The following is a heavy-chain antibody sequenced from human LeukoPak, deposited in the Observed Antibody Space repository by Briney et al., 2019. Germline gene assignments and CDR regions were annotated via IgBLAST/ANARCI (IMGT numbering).Heavy chain of an antibody. Sequence: SETLSLTCTVSGGSINSYYWSWIRQPPRKGLEWIGYIYYSGSPNYNPSLKSRVTISVDTSEKQFSLKLTSVTAADTAAYYCARIAPGEPVRYWGQGTLVTVSS. CDR3: ARIAPGEPVRY. J-gene: IGHJ4*02. D-gene: IGHD1-14*01. CDR2: IYYSGSP. V-gene: IGHV4-59*01. CDR1: GGSINSYY.